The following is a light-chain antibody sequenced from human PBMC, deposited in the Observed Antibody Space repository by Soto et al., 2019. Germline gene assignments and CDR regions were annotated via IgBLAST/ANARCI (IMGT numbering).Light chain of an antibody. Sequence: DIQMTQSPSSLSASVGDRVTITCQASQDISNYLNWYQQKPGKAPKLLIYDASNLETGVPSKFSGSGSGTDFSFTVNSLQPEDIATYYCQQYDRLPFTFGPGTKVDIK. CDR3: QQYDRLPFT. J-gene: IGKJ3*01. V-gene: IGKV1-33*01. CDR2: DAS. CDR1: QDISNY.